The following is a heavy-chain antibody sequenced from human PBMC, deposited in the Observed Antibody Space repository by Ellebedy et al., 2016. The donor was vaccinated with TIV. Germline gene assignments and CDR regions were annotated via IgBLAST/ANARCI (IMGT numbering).Heavy chain of an antibody. CDR3: AKEEVATRDSGMDV. CDR1: GGSISGSGYY. Sequence: SETLSLXXTVSGGSISGSGYYWGWIRKPPGKGLEWIGYIYYSGSTNYNPSLKSRVTISVDTSKNQFSLKLTSVTATDTAVYYCAKEEVATRDSGMDVWGQGTTVTVSS. J-gene: IGHJ6*02. V-gene: IGHV4-61*05. CDR2: IYYSGST. D-gene: IGHD5-12*01.